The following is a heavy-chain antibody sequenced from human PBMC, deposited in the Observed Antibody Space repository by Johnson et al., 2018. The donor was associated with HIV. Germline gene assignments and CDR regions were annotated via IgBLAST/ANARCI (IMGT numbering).Heavy chain of an antibody. CDR1: GFTVSTNY. J-gene: IGHJ3*02. CDR3: ARDQGWGDAFDI. CDR2: IYSGGST. D-gene: IGHD3-16*01. Sequence: EVQLVESGGGLVQSGGSLRLSCAASGFTVSTNYMSWIRQAPGKGLEWVSVIYSGGSTYYADSVKGRFTISRDSSENTLYLQMNSLRAEDTAVYYCARDQGWGDAFDIWGQGTMVTVS. V-gene: IGHV3-66*02.